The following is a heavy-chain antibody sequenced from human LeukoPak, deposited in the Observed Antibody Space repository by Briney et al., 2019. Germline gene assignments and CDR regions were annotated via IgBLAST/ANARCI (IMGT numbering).Heavy chain of an antibody. CDR2: INHSGST. CDR1: GGSFSGYY. J-gene: IGHJ4*02. D-gene: IGHD1-20*01. CDR3: VTNWNDSYALY. V-gene: IGHV4-34*01. Sequence: SETLSLTCAVYGGSFSGYYWSWIRQPPGKGLEWIGEINHSGSTNYNPSLKSRVSISVDTSKNQFSLKLSSVTAADTAVYYCVTNWNDSYALYWGQGTLVTVSS.